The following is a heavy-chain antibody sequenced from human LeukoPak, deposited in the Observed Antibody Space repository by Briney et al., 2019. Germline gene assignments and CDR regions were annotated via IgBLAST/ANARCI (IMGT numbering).Heavy chain of an antibody. J-gene: IGHJ6*04. D-gene: IGHD5-12*01. V-gene: IGHV3-30*03. CDR2: ISPDGSNE. Sequence: GGSLRLSCAGTGFLFSTYGMHWVRQAPGKGLECVAIISPDGSNEYYVDSVKGRFTISRDNSRNTVFLQMNNLRAEETAIYYCAHARGYTYVIGMDVWGKGTTVTVSP. CDR3: AHARGYTYVIGMDV. CDR1: GFLFSTYG.